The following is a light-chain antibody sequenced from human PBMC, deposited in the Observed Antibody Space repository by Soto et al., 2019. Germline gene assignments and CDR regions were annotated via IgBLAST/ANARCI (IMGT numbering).Light chain of an antibody. J-gene: IGLJ2*01. V-gene: IGLV2-14*01. CDR1: SSDVGGYNY. Sequence: QSALTQPASVSGSPGQSITISCTGTSSDVGGYNYVSWYQQHPDKAPKLIIYDVNNRPSGVSNRFSGSKSGNTAFLTISGLQAEDEADYYCSSYTSSSTLVVFGGGTKLTVL. CDR3: SSYTSSSTLVV. CDR2: DVN.